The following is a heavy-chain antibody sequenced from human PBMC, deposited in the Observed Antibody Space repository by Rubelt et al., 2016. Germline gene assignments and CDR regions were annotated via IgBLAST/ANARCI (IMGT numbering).Heavy chain of an antibody. V-gene: IGHV4-34*01. CDR2: IYYSGST. J-gene: IGHJ4*02. D-gene: IGHD3-22*01. CDR3: ARHSGYIDY. CDR1: GGSFSGYY. Sequence: QVQLQQWGAGLLKPSETLSLTCAVYGGSFSGYYWSWIRQPPGKGLEWIGSIYYSGSTYYNPSLKSRVTISVDTSKNQFSLKLSSVTAADTAVYYCARHSGYIDYWGQGTLVTVSS.